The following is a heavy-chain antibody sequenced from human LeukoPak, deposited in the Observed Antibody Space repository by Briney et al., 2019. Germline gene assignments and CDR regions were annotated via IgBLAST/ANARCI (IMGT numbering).Heavy chain of an antibody. D-gene: IGHD3-22*01. V-gene: IGHV3-23*01. CDR3: AKDANDYYDSSGYLVY. CDR2: ISGSGGST. J-gene: IGHJ4*02. CDR1: GFTFSSYA. Sequence: PGGSLRLSCAASGFTFSSYAMSWVRQAPGKGLEWGSAISGSGGSTYYVDSVKGRFTISRDNSKNTLYLQMNSLRAEDTAVYYCAKDANDYYDSSGYLVYWGQGTLVTVSS.